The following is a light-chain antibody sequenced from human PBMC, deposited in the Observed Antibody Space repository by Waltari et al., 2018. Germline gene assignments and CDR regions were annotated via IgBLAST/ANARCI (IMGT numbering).Light chain of an antibody. CDR3: NSYTGSSSWV. V-gene: IGLV2-14*03. CDR1: SSDVGFFNY. CDR2: DVF. J-gene: IGLJ3*02. Sequence: QSALTQPASVSGSPGQSITIPCTAISSDVGFFNYVPWYQQYPGKAPKLIIYDVFQRPSGVSNRFSGSKSGNTASLTISGLQTEDEGDYYCNSYTGSSSWVFGGGTKLTVL.